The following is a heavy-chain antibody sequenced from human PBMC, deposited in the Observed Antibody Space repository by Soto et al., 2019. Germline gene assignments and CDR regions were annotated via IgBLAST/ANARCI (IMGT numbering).Heavy chain of an antibody. D-gene: IGHD5-12*01. J-gene: IGHJ4*02. CDR3: AREWSYRGNDF. Sequence: KASETLSLTCTVSGGSISGHYWSWIRQSAGKGLEWIGRIYPSGSTDYNPSLNSRVTMSLYMSKNQFSLDLTSVTAADTAVYFCAREWSYRGNDFWGRGTLVTVSA. V-gene: IGHV4-4*07. CDR2: IYPSGST. CDR1: GGSISGHY.